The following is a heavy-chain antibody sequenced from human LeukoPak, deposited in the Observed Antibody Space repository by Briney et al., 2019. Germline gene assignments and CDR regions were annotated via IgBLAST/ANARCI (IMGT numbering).Heavy chain of an antibody. J-gene: IGHJ4*02. CDR3: VRERLGAIVEN. D-gene: IGHD3-16*02. CDR2: VYSNGNT. V-gene: IGHV3-53*01. Sequence: PGGSLRLSCAASGFSFANDRMSWVRQPPGKGLEWVSTVYSNGNTAYTDPVKGRFTISRDNSKNTLLLQMNSLRAEDTAVYFCVRERLGAIVENWGQGVLVIVSS. CDR1: GFSFANDR.